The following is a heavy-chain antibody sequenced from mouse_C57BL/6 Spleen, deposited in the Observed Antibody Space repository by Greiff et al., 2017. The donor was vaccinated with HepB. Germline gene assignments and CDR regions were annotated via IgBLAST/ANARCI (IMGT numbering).Heavy chain of an antibody. D-gene: IGHD1-1*01. V-gene: IGHV14-2*01. CDR2: IDPEDGET. CDR1: GFNIKDYY. Sequence: VQLQQSGAELVKPGASVKLSCTASGFNIKDYYMHWVKQRTEQGLEWIGRIDPEDGETKYAPKFQGKATITADTSSNTAYLQRSSLTSEDTAVYYSAGDTVVSNWYFDVWGTGTTVTVAS. CDR3: AGDTVVSNWYFDV. J-gene: IGHJ1*03.